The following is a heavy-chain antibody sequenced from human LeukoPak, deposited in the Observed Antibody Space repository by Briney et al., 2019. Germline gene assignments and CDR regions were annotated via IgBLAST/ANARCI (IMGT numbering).Heavy chain of an antibody. CDR3: ARDGGLDYYGSGSSQNWFDP. D-gene: IGHD3-10*01. V-gene: IGHV1-2*02. CDR2: ITPSGGT. CDR1: GYTFTSYA. J-gene: IGHJ5*02. Sequence: ASVKVSCKASGYTFTSYAIHWVRQAPGQGLEWMGWITPSGGTNYPQKFQGRVAITWDTSITTAYMDLSRLTSDDTAVYYCARDGGLDYYGSGSSQNWFDPWGQGTLVTVSS.